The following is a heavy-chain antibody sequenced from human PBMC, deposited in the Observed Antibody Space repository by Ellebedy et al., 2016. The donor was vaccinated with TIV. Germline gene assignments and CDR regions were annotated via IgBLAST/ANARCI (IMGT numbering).Heavy chain of an antibody. CDR2: ISSAGNHR. J-gene: IGHJ6*02. CDR1: GFTFRDYV. Sequence: GGSLRLSXAASGFTFRDYVMHWVRQAPGRGLEWVAVISSAGNHRHYTDSVQGRFTVSRDNSMNTLYLQMDSLTSEDTAVYYCARLMEVATVVYYYGMDVWGQGTTVTVSS. CDR3: ARLMEVATVVYYYGMDV. V-gene: IGHV3-30-3*01. D-gene: IGHD5-24*01.